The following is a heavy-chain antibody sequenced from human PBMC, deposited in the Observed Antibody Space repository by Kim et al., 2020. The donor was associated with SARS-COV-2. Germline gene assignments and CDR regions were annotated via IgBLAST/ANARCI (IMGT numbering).Heavy chain of an antibody. Sequence: GGSLRLSCAASGFTFSSYGMHWVRQAPGKGLEWVAVIWYDGSNKYYADSVKGRFTISRDNSKNTLYLQMNSLRAEDTAVYYCAKAQWLVYDYFDYWGQGTLVTVSS. CDR2: IWYDGSNK. V-gene: IGHV3-33*06. CDR1: GFTFSSYG. CDR3: AKAQWLVYDYFDY. J-gene: IGHJ4*02. D-gene: IGHD6-19*01.